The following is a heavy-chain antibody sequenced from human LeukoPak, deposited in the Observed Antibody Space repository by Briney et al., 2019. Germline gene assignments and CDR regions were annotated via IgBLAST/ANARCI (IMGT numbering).Heavy chain of an antibody. CDR3: ARGPTYYYGSGSYYKNWFDP. Sequence: KPSETLSLTCTVSGGSISTSNYYWGWIRQPPGKGLEWIGNIFYSGSTYYSPSLKSRVTISLDTSRNQFSLKLSSVTAADTAVYYCARGPTYYYGSGSYYKNWFDPWGQGTLVTVSS. CDR2: IFYSGST. D-gene: IGHD3-10*01. V-gene: IGHV4-39*07. CDR1: GGSISTSNYY. J-gene: IGHJ5*02.